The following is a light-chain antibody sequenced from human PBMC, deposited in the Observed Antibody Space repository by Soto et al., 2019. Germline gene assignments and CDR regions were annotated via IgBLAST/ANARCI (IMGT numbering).Light chain of an antibody. Sequence: DIVMTQTPLSLSVTPGQPASICCKSSQSLLHSDGKTHLYWYLQRPGQPPQLLIYEVIKRFSGVPHRFIGSGSGTDFIVKISRVEAEDVRVYYCMQSTQFPYTFGQGTRLESK. CDR1: QSLLHSDGKTH. V-gene: IGKV2D-29*01. CDR2: EVI. J-gene: IGKJ5*01. CDR3: MQSTQFPYT.